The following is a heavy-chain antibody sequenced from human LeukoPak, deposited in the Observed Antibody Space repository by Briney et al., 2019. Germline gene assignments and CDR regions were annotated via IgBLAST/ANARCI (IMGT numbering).Heavy chain of an antibody. J-gene: IGHJ3*01. D-gene: IGHD3-10*01. V-gene: IGHV3-7*01. CDR2: IKKDGSLK. CDR3: VSLRVSTVRDSFDL. CDR1: GFAFDIYW. Sequence: PGGSLRLSCAASGFAFDIYWMTWVRQAPAKELAGVANIKKDGSLKQYVGAVRGRFTVSRDNAKNSLYLQMNSLRADDTAVYYCVSLRVSTVRDSFDLWGQGTMVTVSS.